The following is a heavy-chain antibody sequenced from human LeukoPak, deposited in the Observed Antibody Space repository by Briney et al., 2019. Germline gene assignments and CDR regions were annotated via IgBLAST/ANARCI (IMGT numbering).Heavy chain of an antibody. V-gene: IGHV3-7*01. Sequence: GGSLRLSCADSGLTISNNWMSWVRQAPGKGLEWVANIKLDGSEQYYVDSVKGRFTISRDNGKNLLYLQMNSLRAEDTAVYYCVAGNGWLGDYWGLGTLVTVSS. D-gene: IGHD6-19*01. CDR3: VAGNGWLGDY. CDR2: IKLDGSEQ. J-gene: IGHJ4*02. CDR1: GLTISNNW.